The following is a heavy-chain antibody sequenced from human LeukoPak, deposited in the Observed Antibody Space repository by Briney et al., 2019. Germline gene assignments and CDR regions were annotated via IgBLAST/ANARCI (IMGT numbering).Heavy chain of an antibody. J-gene: IGHJ1*01. Sequence: GGSLRLSCGASGFTFSSYWMHWVRQAPGKGLVWVSRIKSDGSTRYADSVKGRFTVSRDNAKNTVSLQMNSLRAEDTGVYYCARAPSEIGGYYPEYFRHWGQGTLVIVSS. CDR3: ARAPSEIGGYYPEYFRH. V-gene: IGHV3-74*01. CDR1: GFTFSSYW. D-gene: IGHD3-22*01. CDR2: IKSDGST.